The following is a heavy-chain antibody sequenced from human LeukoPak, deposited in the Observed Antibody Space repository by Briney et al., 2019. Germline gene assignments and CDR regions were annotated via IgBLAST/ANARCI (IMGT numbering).Heavy chain of an antibody. D-gene: IGHD3-22*01. CDR1: GFTFSSYA. J-gene: IGHJ4*02. Sequence: GRSLRLSCAASGFTFSSYAMHWVRQAPGKGLEWVAVISYDGSNKYYADSVKGRFTISRDNSKNTLYLQMNSLRAEDTAVYYCARDVDPSSGIALDYWGQGTLVTVSS. V-gene: IGHV3-30-3*01. CDR2: ISYDGSNK. CDR3: ARDVDPSSGIALDY.